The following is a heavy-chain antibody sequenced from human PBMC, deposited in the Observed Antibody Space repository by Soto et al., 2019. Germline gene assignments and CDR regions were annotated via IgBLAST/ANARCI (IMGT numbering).Heavy chain of an antibody. J-gene: IGHJ6*02. CDR1: RSSISSSSFY. D-gene: IGHD3-16*01. CDR2: ISYTGST. Sequence: YETRPLTGTLGRSSISSSSFYWGWIRQPPGKGLEWSGSISYTGSTYYNPSLKSRVTISIDRSKNHCSLKMSSVNAADTAVYYWVRLYPYKDYTGKGVWSQGTRVTVS. V-gene: IGHV4-39*02. CDR3: VRLYPYKDYTGKGV.